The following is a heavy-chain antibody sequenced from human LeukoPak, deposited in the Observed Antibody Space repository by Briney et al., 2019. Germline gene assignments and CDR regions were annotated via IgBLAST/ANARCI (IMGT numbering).Heavy chain of an antibody. Sequence: GRSLRLSCAASGFRFDEYAMHWVRQVPGSGLEWVSGIAWNGGHIGYADSVKGRFTISRDNAKNSLYLEMNSLRPEDTALYYCAKDSQDDPLNMDVWGQGTTVTVSS. D-gene: IGHD2-15*01. V-gene: IGHV3-9*01. J-gene: IGHJ6*02. CDR2: IAWNGGHI. CDR3: AKDSQDDPLNMDV. CDR1: GFRFDEYA.